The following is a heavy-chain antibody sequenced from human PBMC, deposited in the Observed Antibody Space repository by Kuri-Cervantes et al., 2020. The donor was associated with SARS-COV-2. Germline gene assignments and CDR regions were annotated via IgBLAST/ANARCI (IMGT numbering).Heavy chain of an antibody. J-gene: IGHJ4*02. CDR2: IKQDGSEK. D-gene: IGHD6-13*01. V-gene: IGHV3-7*01. CDR3: ARGWKGIAASFDY. CDR1: GFTFSSYW. Sequence: GGSLRLSCAASGFTFSSYWMSWVRQAPGKGLEWVANIKQDGSEKYYVDSVKGRFTISRDNAKNSLYLQMNSLRAEDTAVYYCARGWKGIAASFDYWGQGTLVTVSS.